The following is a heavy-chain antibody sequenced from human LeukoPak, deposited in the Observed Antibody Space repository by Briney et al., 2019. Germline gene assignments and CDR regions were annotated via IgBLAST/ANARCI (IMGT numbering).Heavy chain of an antibody. Sequence: GGSLRLSCAASGFTFSSYWMHWVRQAPGKGLVWVSRINSDGSSTSYADSVKGRFTISRDNSKNTLYLQMNSLRAEDTAVYYCAKVKGSGWYQGEYYFDYWGQGTLVTVSS. D-gene: IGHD6-19*01. J-gene: IGHJ4*02. CDR2: INSDGSST. CDR1: GFTFSSYW. V-gene: IGHV3-74*01. CDR3: AKVKGSGWYQGEYYFDY.